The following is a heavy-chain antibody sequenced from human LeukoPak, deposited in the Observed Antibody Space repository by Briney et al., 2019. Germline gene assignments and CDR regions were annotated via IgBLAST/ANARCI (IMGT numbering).Heavy chain of an antibody. CDR1: GYSISSGYY. Sequence: SETLSLTCTVSGYSISSGYYWGWIRPPPGKGLEWIGNIFHSGSTYYNPSLKSRVTISVDTSKNQFSLKLSSVTAADTAVYYCARYRRDAYNYVDYWGQGTLVTVSS. CDR2: IFHSGST. J-gene: IGHJ4*02. D-gene: IGHD5-24*01. CDR3: ARYRRDAYNYVDY. V-gene: IGHV4-38-2*02.